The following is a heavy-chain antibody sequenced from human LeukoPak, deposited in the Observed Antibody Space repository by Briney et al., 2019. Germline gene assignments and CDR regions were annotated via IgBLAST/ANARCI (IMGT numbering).Heavy chain of an antibody. CDR1: GGTFSSYA. J-gene: IGHJ4*02. Sequence: ASVKVSCKASGGTFSSYAISWVRQAPGQGLEWMGRIIPILGIANYAQKFQGRVTMTEDTSTDTAYMELSSLRSEDTAVYYCATGRAAAGPFDYWGQGTLVTVSS. D-gene: IGHD6-13*01. V-gene: IGHV1-69*04. CDR3: ATGRAAAGPFDY. CDR2: IIPILGIA.